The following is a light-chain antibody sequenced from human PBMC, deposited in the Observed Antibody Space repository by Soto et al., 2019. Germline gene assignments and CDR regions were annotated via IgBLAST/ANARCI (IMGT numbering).Light chain of an antibody. CDR1: QSVSNN. V-gene: IGKV3-15*01. Sequence: IVMTQSPATLSVSPGERVTLSCRASQSVSNNLAWYQQKPGQAPRLLIYAASTRATGLPARFSGSGSGTQFTLTISSLQSEDFAVYYCQQYNNWPLLTFGGGTKVEIK. CDR2: AAS. J-gene: IGKJ4*01. CDR3: QQYNNWPLLT.